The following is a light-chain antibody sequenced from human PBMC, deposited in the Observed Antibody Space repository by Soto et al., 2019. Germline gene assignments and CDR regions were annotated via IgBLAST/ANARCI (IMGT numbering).Light chain of an antibody. CDR3: QQYGSSGYT. V-gene: IGKV3-20*01. CDR1: QSFSSIY. J-gene: IGKJ2*01. CDR2: GAS. Sequence: EIVLTQSPGTLSLSPGERATLSCRASQSFSSIYLAWYQQKPGQAPRLLIYGASSRATGIPDMFSGSGSGTDFTLTISRLEPEYFAVYFCQQYGSSGYTFGQGTKLEIK.